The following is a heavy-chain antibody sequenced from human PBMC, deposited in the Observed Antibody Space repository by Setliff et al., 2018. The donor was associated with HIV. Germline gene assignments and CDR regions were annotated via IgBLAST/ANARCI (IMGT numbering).Heavy chain of an antibody. J-gene: IGHJ3*02. Sequence: ASVKVSCKASGYTFTNFAISWVRQAPGQGLEWMGWISGYSDNTNYAQNLQGRVTMTTDTSSSTPYMELRSLTSDDTAMYYCARVRAGALLNAFDIWGQGTMVTVSS. CDR1: GYTFTNFA. CDR2: ISGYSDNT. V-gene: IGHV1-18*01. CDR3: ARVRAGALLNAFDI. D-gene: IGHD1-26*01.